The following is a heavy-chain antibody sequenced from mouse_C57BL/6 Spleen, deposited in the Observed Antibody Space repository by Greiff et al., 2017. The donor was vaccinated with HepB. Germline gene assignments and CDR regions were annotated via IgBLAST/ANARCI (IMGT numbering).Heavy chain of an antibody. D-gene: IGHD1-1*01. V-gene: IGHV1-55*01. Sequence: VQLQQSGAELVKPGASVKMSCKASGYTFTSYWITWVKQRPGQGLEWIGDIYPGSGSTNYNEKFKSKATLTVDTSSSTAYMQLSSLNSEDSAVDYCARPHYYGSSYGDFDYWGQGTTLTVSS. CDR1: GYTFTSYW. CDR2: IYPGSGST. CDR3: ARPHYYGSSYGDFDY. J-gene: IGHJ2*01.